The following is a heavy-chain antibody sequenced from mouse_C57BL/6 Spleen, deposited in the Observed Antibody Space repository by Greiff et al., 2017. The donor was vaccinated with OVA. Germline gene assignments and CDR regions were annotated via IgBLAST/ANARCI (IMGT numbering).Heavy chain of an antibody. Sequence: EVQLVESGGGLVKPGGSLKLSCAASGFTFSDYGMHWVRQAPEKGLEWVAYISSGSSTIYYADTVKGRFTISRDNAKNTLFLQMTSLRSEDTAMYYGAGGWLPSLYAMDYWGQGTSVTVSS. CDR1: GFTFSDYG. J-gene: IGHJ4*01. CDR2: ISSGSSTI. V-gene: IGHV5-17*01. CDR3: AGGWLPSLYAMDY. D-gene: IGHD2-3*01.